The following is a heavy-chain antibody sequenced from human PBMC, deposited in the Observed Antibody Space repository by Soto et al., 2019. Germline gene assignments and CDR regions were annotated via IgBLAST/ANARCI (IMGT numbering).Heavy chain of an antibody. CDR1: GFIFSSYA. V-gene: IGHV3-23*01. CDR2: ISGGSGGTT. D-gene: IGHD1-26*01. J-gene: IGHJ5*02. CDR3: AKGSRASGGFDP. Sequence: GSLRLSCAASGFIFSSYAMSWARQAPGKGLEWVSTISGGSGGTTYSADSVKGRFTISRDNSKNTLYLQMNSLRAEDTAVYYCAKGSRASGGFDPWGQGTLVTVSS.